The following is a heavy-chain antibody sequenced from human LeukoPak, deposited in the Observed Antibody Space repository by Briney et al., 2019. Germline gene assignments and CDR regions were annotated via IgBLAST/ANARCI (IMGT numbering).Heavy chain of an antibody. D-gene: IGHD2-2*01. Sequence: PGGSLRLSCAASGFTFDDYAMHWVRQAPGKGLEWVSGISWNSGSIGYADSVKGRFTISRDNAKNSLYLQMNSLRAEDTALYYCAKDMDPYCSSTSCFPEHWGQGTLVTVSS. V-gene: IGHV3-9*01. CDR1: GFTFDDYA. J-gene: IGHJ1*01. CDR2: ISWNSGSI. CDR3: AKDMDPYCSSTSCFPEH.